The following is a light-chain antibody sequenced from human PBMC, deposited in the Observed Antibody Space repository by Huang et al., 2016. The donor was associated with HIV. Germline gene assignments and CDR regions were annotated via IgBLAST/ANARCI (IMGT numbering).Light chain of an antibody. V-gene: IGKV3-11*01. Sequence: IVLTQSPATLSLSPGERAILSCRASQNVRTYLAWYQQKPGQAPRLLIHDASKRANGIPSRFSGSGSGTDFTITISSLEPEDFAVYYCQHRGTWPPYTFGQGTKLEIK. J-gene: IGKJ2*01. CDR2: DAS. CDR3: QHRGTWPPYT. CDR1: QNVRTY.